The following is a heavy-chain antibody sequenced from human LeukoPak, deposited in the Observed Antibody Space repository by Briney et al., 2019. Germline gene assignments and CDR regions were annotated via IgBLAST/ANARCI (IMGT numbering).Heavy chain of an antibody. Sequence: GGSLRLSCAASGFTFDDYAMHWVRQAPGKGLEWVSGISWNSGSIGYADSVKGRFTISRDNAKNSLYLQMNSLRAEDTAVYYCARGGITMVRGVGVYYYYYMGVWGKGTTVTVSS. V-gene: IGHV3-9*01. CDR1: GFTFDDYA. J-gene: IGHJ6*03. D-gene: IGHD3-10*01. CDR2: ISWNSGSI. CDR3: ARGGITMVRGVGVYYYYYMGV.